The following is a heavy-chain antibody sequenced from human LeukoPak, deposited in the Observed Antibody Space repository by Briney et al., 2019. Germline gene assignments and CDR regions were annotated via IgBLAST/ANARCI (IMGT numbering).Heavy chain of an antibody. J-gene: IGHJ4*02. D-gene: IGHD6-19*01. CDR2: IIPIFGTA. CDR3: AMGVGAPEDLAVAADFDY. V-gene: IGHV1-69*06. Sequence: GASVRVSCEASGGTFSSYVINWVRQAPGQGLEWMGGIIPIFGTANYAQKFQGRVTITADKSTSTAYMELSSLRSEDTAVYYCAMGVGAPEDLAVAADFDYWGQGTLVTVSS. CDR1: GGTFSSYV.